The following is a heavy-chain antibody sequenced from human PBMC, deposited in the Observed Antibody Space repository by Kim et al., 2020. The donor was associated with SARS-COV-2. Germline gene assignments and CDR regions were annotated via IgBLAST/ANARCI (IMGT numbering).Heavy chain of an antibody. D-gene: IGHD5-18*01. CDR1: GYTFINYY. V-gene: IGHV1-46*01. Sequence: ASVKVSCKTSGYTFINYYMHWVRQAPGQGLEWMGLINPNGGETIYAQNFQGRVAMTRDMSTSTLYMELRNLRSDDTAIYYCARVGYNHEIYDYWGQGTLVTVSS. J-gene: IGHJ4*02. CDR2: INPNGGET. CDR3: ARVGYNHEIYDY.